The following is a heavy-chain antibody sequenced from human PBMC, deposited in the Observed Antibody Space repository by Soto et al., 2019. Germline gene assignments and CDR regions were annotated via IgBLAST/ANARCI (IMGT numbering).Heavy chain of an antibody. CDR3: RVTGVSEVDY. V-gene: IGHV1-2*02. CDR2: LNPQNGGT. D-gene: IGHD2-8*01. CDR1: GYTFYGYY. Sequence: ASVKVSCKASGYTFYGYYIHWVRQAPGQGLESMGWLNPQNGGTNYAQKFQGRVTKTRDTSISTAFMELSSLRSDDTAVYYCRVTGVSEVDYWGQGTLVTVSS. J-gene: IGHJ4*02.